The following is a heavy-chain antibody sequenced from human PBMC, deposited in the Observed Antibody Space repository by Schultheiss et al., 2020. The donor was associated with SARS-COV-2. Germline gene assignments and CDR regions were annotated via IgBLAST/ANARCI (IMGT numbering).Heavy chain of an antibody. Sequence: SETLSLTCAVSGYSISSGYYWGWIRQPPGKGLEWIGSIYHSGSTNYNPSLKSRVTISVDTSKNQFSLKLSSVTAADTAVYYCARTIKNGMDVWGQGTTVTVSS. CDR3: ARTIKNGMDV. V-gene: IGHV4-38-2*01. J-gene: IGHJ6*02. CDR1: GYSISSGYY. CDR2: IYHSGST. D-gene: IGHD4/OR15-4a*01.